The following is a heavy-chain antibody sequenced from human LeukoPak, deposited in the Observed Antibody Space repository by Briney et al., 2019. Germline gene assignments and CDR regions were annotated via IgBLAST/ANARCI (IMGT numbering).Heavy chain of an antibody. J-gene: IGHJ4*01. V-gene: IGHV4-38-2*01. CDR1: GYSIRSCYF. Sequence: SETLSLTCAVSGYSIRSCYFWGWIRQPPGKGLEWIGSIYHSGSTFYNPSLKSRVTISLDTSKNHFSLKLSSVTAADTAVYYCARAPFGDYGGYFDYWGHGTLVTVSS. CDR3: ARAPFGDYGGYFDY. CDR2: IYHSGST. D-gene: IGHD4-17*01.